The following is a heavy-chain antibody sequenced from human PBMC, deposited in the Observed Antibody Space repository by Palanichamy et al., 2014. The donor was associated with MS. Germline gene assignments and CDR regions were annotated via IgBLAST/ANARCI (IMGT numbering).Heavy chain of an antibody. D-gene: IGHD6-19*01. CDR1: GGSVSSGSYW. Sequence: QVQLQESGPGLVKPSETLTLTCTVSGGSVSSGSYWWSWIRQPPGKGLEWIGYIFYSGSTNYNPSLKSRVTISADTSNNQFSLRLSSVTAADTAVYYCARNVGWYRHDYWGQGTLVIVSS. V-gene: IGHV4-61*01. J-gene: IGHJ4*02. CDR3: ARNVGWYRHDY. CDR2: IFYSGST.